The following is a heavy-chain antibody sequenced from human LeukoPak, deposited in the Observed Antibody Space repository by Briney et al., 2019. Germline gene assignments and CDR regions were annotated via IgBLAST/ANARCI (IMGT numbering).Heavy chain of an antibody. CDR1: GFTFGDYG. J-gene: IGHJ4*02. Sequence: PGGSLRLSCSASGFTFGDYGMSWVRQAPGKGLEWVSSINWNGGSTVYADSVKGRFTISRDNSKNTLYLQMNSLRAEDTAVYYCAKGFGSGPKYYYDSSGYHNYFDYWGQGTLVTVSS. CDR2: INWNGGST. D-gene: IGHD3-22*01. V-gene: IGHV3-20*04. CDR3: AKGFGSGPKYYYDSSGYHNYFDY.